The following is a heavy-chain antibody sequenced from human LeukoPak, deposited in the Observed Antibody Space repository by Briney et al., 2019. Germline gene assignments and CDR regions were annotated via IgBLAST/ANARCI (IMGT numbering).Heavy chain of an antibody. CDR2: IYDGGST. D-gene: IGHD4-17*01. CDR3: ARFYGVPGGWFDP. Sequence: GGSLRHSCAASGITISSNHMSWVRQAPGKGLEWVSVIYDGGSTYYADSVKGRFTISRDNSKNTLYLQMNSLRAEDTAVYYCARFYGVPGGWFDPWGQGTLVTVSS. V-gene: IGHV3-66*01. J-gene: IGHJ5*02. CDR1: GITISSNH.